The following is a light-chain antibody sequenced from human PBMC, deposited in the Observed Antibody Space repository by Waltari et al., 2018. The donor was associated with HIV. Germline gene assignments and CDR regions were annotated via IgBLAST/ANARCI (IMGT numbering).Light chain of an antibody. V-gene: IGKV3-20*01. CDR2: GAS. Sequence: EIVLTQSQGTLSLSPGERATLSCRASQSVSSRYLAWYQQKPGQTPKVLIYGASSRTSGIPDRFSGRGFVTDFALTISRLEPEDSAVYYCQQYGSSPYTFGQGTKLEIK. J-gene: IGKJ2*01. CDR3: QQYGSSPYT. CDR1: QSVSSRY.